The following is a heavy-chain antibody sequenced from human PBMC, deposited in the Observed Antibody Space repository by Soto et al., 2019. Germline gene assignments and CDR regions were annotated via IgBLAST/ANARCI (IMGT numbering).Heavy chain of an antibody. D-gene: IGHD4-17*01. V-gene: IGHV3-30*14. CDR3: GREDDYGDRYFYYGLDV. J-gene: IGHJ6*02. CDR2: ISFDGNNK. CDR1: GFTFSNYA. Sequence: GGSLRLSCSASGFTFSNYAIHWVRQAPGQGLQWVAVISFDGNNKYYTESVKGRFTISRGNSKNAVYLQMNSLGDEDTAIYHCGREDDYGDRYFYYGLDVWGQGTTVTVSS.